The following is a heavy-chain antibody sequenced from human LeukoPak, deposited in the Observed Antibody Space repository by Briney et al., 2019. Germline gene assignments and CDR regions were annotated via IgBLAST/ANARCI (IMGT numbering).Heavy chain of an antibody. CDR1: GYTFTGYY. CDR2: INPNSGGT. CDR3: ARGSEDTAMATDDY. J-gene: IGHJ4*02. V-gene: IGHV1-2*02. Sequence: ASVKVCCKASGYTFTGYYMHWVRQAPGQGLEWMGWINPNSGGTNYAQKFQGRVTMTRDTSISTAYMELSRLRSDDTAVYYCARGSEDTAMATDDYWGQGTMVTVSS. D-gene: IGHD5-18*01.